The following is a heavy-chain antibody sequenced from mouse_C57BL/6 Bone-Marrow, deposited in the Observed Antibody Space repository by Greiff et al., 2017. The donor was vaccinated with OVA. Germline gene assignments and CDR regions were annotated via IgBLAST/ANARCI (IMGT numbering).Heavy chain of an antibody. CDR1: GYTFTDYE. D-gene: IGHD1-1*01. J-gene: IGHJ1*03. V-gene: IGHV1-15*01. CDR3: TRIYYGSSQCYFDV. CDR2: IDPETGGT. Sequence: VQLQQSGAELVRPGASVTLSCKASGYTFTDYEMHWVKQTPVHGLEWIGAIDPETGGTAYNQKFKGKAILTADKSSSTAYMELRSLTSEDSAVYYCTRIYYGSSQCYFDVWGTGTTVTVSS.